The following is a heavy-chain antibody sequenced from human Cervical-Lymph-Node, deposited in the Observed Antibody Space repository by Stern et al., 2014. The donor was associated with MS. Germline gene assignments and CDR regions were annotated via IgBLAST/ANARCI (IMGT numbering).Heavy chain of an antibody. V-gene: IGHV1-69*01. Sequence: QVQLVQSGAEVTKPGSSVKVSCKASGGTFSKFPSSWVRQAPGQGLEWMGGIFPVLGTPTDAQEFRGRVTIPADVSTSTVYMELSSLRSDDTAVYYCALSSETSDRWYSLGYDLWGQGTLVTVSS. CDR3: ALSSETSDRWYSLGYDL. CDR2: IFPVLGTP. D-gene: IGHD6-13*01. CDR1: GGTFSKFP. J-gene: IGHJ5*02.